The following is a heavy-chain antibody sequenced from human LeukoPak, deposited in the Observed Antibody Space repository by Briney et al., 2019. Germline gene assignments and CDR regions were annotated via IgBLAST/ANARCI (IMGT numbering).Heavy chain of an antibody. D-gene: IGHD6-13*01. V-gene: IGHV3-30-3*01. J-gene: IGHJ6*02. CDR2: ISYDGSNT. Sequence: GGSLRLSCAASGFTFSSYAMSWVRQAPGKGLEWVAVISYDGSNTYYVDSVKGRFTISRDNSKNTLYLQMNSLRGEDTAVYYCARVNGQSSSWLPRSYHYGMDVWGQGTTVTVSS. CDR3: ARVNGQSSSWLPRSYHYGMDV. CDR1: GFTFSSYA.